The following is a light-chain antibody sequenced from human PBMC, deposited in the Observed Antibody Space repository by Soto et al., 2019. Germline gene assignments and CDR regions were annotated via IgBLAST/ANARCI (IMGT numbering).Light chain of an antibody. J-gene: IGKJ3*01. CDR3: QQYGSSPGFT. V-gene: IGKV3-20*01. CDR2: GAS. CDR1: QSVSSSY. Sequence: ELVLTQSPGTLSLSPGERATLSCMAIQSVSSSYLAWYQQKPGQAPRLLIYGASSRATGIPDRFSGSGSGTDFTLTISRLEPEDFAVYYCQQYGSSPGFTFGPGTKVDI.